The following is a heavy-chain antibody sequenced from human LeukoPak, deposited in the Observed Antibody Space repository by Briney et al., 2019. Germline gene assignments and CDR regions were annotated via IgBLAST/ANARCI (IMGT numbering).Heavy chain of an antibody. CDR1: GFTFSAFG. CDR2: ISSSSTYM. CDR3: ARKLSYSSAYYFDY. D-gene: IGHD3-22*01. Sequence: GGSLRLSCAASGFTFSAFGMNWVRQAPGRGLEWVSSISSSSTYMYYGDSLKGRFTVSRDNAKNSLYLQMNSLRAEDTAVYFCARKLSYSSAYYFDYWGQGALLTVSS. V-gene: IGHV3-21*01. J-gene: IGHJ4*02.